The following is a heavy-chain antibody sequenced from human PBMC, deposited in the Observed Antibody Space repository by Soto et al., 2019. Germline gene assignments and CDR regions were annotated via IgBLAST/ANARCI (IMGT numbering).Heavy chain of an antibody. CDR1: TSTFTRYW. V-gene: IGHV3-23*01. D-gene: IGHD3-10*01. J-gene: IGHJ4*02. CDR2: ISGSGGST. CDR3: AKAKYFKDY. Sequence: PGGSLRLSCAASTSTFTRYWMSWVRQAPGKGLEWVSAISGSGGSTYYADSVKGRFTISRDNSKNTLYLQMNSLRAEDTAVYYCAKAKYFKDYWGQGTLVTVSS.